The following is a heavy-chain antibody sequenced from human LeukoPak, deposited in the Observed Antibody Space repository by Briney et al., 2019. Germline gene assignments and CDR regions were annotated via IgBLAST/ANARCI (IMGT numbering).Heavy chain of an antibody. D-gene: IGHD2-2*01. CDR1: GFTFSSYA. J-gene: IGHJ6*03. Sequence: GGSLRLSCAASGFTFSSYAMHWVRQAPGKGLEWVGVISYDGSNKYYADSVKGRFTISRDNSKNTLYLQMNSLRAEDTAVYYCHVVPAALNHYMDVWGKGTTVTVSS. CDR2: ISYDGSNK. CDR3: HVVPAALNHYMDV. V-gene: IGHV3-30-3*01.